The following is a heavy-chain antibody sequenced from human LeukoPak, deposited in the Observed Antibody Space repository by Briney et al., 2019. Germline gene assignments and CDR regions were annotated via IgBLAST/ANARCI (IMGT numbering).Heavy chain of an antibody. CDR2: INPNSGGT. J-gene: IGHJ6*02. Sequence: GASVKVSCKASGYTFTGYYMHWVRQAPGRGLEWMGWINPNSGGTSYAQKFQGWVTMTRDTSISTAYMELSRLRSDDTAVYYCAREVAAYGMDVWGQGTTVTVSS. CDR3: AREVAAYGMDV. D-gene: IGHD1-26*01. CDR1: GYTFTGYY. V-gene: IGHV1-2*04.